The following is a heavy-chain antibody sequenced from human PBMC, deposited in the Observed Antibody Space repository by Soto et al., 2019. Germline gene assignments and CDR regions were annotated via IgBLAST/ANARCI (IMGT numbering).Heavy chain of an antibody. CDR1: GDSISSNNYY. D-gene: IGHD3-10*01. CDR3: ARHRGPTGPNY. V-gene: IGHV4-39*01. CDR2: MYHSGNT. J-gene: IGHJ4*02. Sequence: QLQLQESGPGLVKPSETLSLTCTVSGDSISSNNYYWGWIRQPPGKGLEWIGSMYHSGNTYHNPSLKSRVTISVDTSKNQLSLYLRSVTAADTAVYYCARHRGPTGPNYWGQGTLVTVSS.